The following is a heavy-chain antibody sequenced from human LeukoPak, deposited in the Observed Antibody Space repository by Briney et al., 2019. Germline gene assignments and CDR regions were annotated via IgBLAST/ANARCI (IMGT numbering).Heavy chain of an antibody. CDR2: FNSDGSNT. J-gene: IGHJ5*02. CDR1: GFTMSNYW. Sequence: PGGSLRLSCTASGFTMSNYWMHWVRQAPGKGLEGVSRFNSDGSNTMYATSVKGRFTISRDTPNNTLNLQMNGLRAEDTAVYYCARDNGYNSGWRKSGLDHWGQGVLVTVSS. V-gene: IGHV3-74*03. D-gene: IGHD6-19*01. CDR3: ARDNGYNSGWRKSGLDH.